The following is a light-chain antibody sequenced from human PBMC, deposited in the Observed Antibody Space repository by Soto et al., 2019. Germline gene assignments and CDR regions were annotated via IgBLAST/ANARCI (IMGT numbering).Light chain of an antibody. CDR3: QQYGGSPLYT. J-gene: IGKJ2*01. V-gene: IGKV3-20*01. Sequence: EIVLTQSPGTLSLSPGERATLSCRASQSVSSSYLTWYQQKPGQAPRLLIYGASSRATDIPDRFSGSGSGTDFTLTIGRLEPEDFAVYYCQQYGGSPLYTFGQGTKLEIK. CDR2: GAS. CDR1: QSVSSSY.